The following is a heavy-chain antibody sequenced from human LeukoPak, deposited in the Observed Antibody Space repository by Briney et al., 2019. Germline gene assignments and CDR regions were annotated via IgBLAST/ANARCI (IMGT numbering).Heavy chain of an antibody. CDR1: GFTLSSYA. D-gene: IGHD3-9*01. CDR2: ISGSGGST. Sequence: PGGSLRLSCAASGFTLSSYAMSWVRQAPGKGLEWVSAISGSGGSTYYADSVKGRFTISRDNSKNTLYLQMNSLRAEDTTVYYCAKRRRYDILTGYDYWGQGTLVTVSS. J-gene: IGHJ4*02. V-gene: IGHV3-23*01. CDR3: AKRRRYDILTGYDY.